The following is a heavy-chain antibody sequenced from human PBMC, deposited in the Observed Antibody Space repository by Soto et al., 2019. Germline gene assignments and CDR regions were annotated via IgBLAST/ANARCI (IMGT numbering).Heavy chain of an antibody. V-gene: IGHV4-34*01. J-gene: IGHJ4*02. CDR1: GGSFSGYY. Sequence: PSETLSLTCAVYGGSFSGYYWSWIRQPPGKGLEWIGEINHSGSTNYNPSLKSRVTISVDTSKNQFSLKLSSVTAADTAVYYCARGGSSSYPLRPRPFDYWGQGTLVTVSS. CDR3: ARGGSSSYPLRPRPFDY. CDR2: INHSGST. D-gene: IGHD6-6*01.